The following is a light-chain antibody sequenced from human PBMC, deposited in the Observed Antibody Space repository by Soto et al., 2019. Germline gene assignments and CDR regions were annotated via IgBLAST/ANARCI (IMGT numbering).Light chain of an antibody. J-gene: IGLJ2*01. CDR1: NIRSES. CDR3: QVWPSSSDQCV. V-gene: IGLV3-21*02. CDR2: DDR. Sequence: SYELTQPPSLSVAPGQTARITCGGDNIRSESVHWYQQKPGQAPVLVVYDDRDRPSGVPERFSGSNSGNTATMTISGVEAGDEADYYCQVWPSSSDQCVFGGGTKLPVL.